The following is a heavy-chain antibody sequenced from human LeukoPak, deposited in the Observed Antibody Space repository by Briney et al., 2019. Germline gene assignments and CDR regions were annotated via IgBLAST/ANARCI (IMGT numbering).Heavy chain of an antibody. D-gene: IGHD3-22*01. J-gene: IGHJ4*02. V-gene: IGHV3-30-3*01. CDR2: ISYDGSNK. CDR3: ASPGAYYYDSSGYYSSGNDY. Sequence: GGSLRLSCAASGFTFSSYAMHWVRQAPGKGLEWVAVISYDGSNKYYADSVKGRFTISRDNSKNTLYLQMNSLRAEDTAVYYCASPGAYYYDSSGYYSSGNDYWGQGTLVTISS. CDR1: GFTFSSYA.